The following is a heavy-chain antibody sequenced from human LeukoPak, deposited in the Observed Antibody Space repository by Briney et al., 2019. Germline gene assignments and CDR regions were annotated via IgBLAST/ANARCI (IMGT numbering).Heavy chain of an antibody. D-gene: IGHD5-24*01. CDR1: GYTFTSYG. V-gene: IGHV1-18*01. J-gene: IGHJ4*02. CDR2: ISAYNGNT. Sequence: ASVKVSCKASGYTFTSYGISWVRQAPGQGLEWMGWISAYNGNTNYAQKLQGRVTMTTDTSTSTAYMELRSLRSDDTAVYYCARVREGYNRGTLGYWGQGTLVTVSS. CDR3: ARVREGYNRGTLGY.